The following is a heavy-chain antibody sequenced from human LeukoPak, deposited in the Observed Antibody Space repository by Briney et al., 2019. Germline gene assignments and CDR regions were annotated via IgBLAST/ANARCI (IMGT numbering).Heavy chain of an antibody. CDR1: GFTFSSSA. J-gene: IGHJ4*02. Sequence: PGGSLRLSCAASGFTFSSSAMHWVRQAPGKGLEYVSAISSNGGTTYYADSVKGRFTISRDNSKNTMYLQMSSLRAEDTAVYYCAKKGIDYSSSWFDYWGQGTLVTVSS. CDR2: ISSNGGTT. CDR3: AKKGIDYSSSWFDY. D-gene: IGHD6-6*01. V-gene: IGHV3-64D*06.